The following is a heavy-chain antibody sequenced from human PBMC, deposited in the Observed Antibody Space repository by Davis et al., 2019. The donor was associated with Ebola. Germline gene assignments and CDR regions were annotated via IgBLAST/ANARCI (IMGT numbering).Heavy chain of an antibody. D-gene: IGHD2-8*02. CDR1: GFTFSDYY. J-gene: IGHJ4*02. CDR3: ARAPVGYQVVRYFDY. CDR2: ITTTSSYI. V-gene: IGHV3-11*06. Sequence: PGGSLRLSCAASGFTFSDYYMSWIRQAPGKGLEWVSYITTTSSYINYADSVKGRFTVSRDNAKNSLYLQMHSLRAEDTAVYYCARAPVGYQVVRYFDYWGQGALVTVSS.